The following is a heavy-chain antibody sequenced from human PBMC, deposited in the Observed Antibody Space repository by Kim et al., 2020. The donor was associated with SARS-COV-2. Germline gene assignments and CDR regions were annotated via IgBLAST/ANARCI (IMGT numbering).Heavy chain of an antibody. D-gene: IGHD3-10*01. V-gene: IGHV4-34*01. CDR1: GGSFSGYY. J-gene: IGHJ5*02. Sequence: SETLSLTCAVYGGSFSGYYWSWIRQPPGKGLEWIGEINHSGSTNYNPSLKSRVTISVDTSKNQFSLKLSSVTAADTAVYYCARMTGLPQYYYGSGSYFFDPWGQGTLVTVSS. CDR3: ARMTGLPQYYYGSGSYFFDP. CDR2: INHSGST.